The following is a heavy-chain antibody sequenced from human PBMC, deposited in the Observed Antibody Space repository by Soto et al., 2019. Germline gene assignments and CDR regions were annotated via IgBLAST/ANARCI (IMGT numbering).Heavy chain of an antibody. J-gene: IGHJ4*02. CDR1: GFTFSSYG. V-gene: IGHV3-30*18. CDR3: AKGPRYWVVVPAAIFY. CDR2: ISYDGSNK. Sequence: GGSLRLSCAASGFTFSSYGMHWVRQAPGKGLEWVAVISYDGSNKYYADSVKGRFTISRDNSKNTLYLQMNSLRAEDTAVYYCAKGPRYWVVVPAAIFYWGQGTLVTVSS. D-gene: IGHD2-2*01.